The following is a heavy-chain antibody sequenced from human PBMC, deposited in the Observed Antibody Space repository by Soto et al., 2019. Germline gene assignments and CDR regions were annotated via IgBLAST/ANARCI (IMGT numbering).Heavy chain of an antibody. CDR2: IIPILGIA. J-gene: IGHJ2*01. D-gene: IGHD3-3*01. CDR1: GGTFSSYT. V-gene: IGHV1-69*08. CDR3: ARDGVRYWYFDL. Sequence: QVQLVQSGAEVKKPGSSVKVSCKASGGTFSSYTISWVRQAPGQGLEWMGRIIPILGIANYAQKFQGRVXIXAXXSTSTAYMELSSLRSEDTAVYYCARDGVRYWYFDLWGRGTLVTVSS.